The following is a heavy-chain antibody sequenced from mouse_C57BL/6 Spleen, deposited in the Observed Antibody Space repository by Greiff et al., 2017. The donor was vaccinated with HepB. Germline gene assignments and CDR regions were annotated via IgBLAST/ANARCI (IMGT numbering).Heavy chain of an antibody. J-gene: IGHJ2*01. Sequence: QVQLQQSGPELVKPGASVKISCKASGYAFSSSWMNWVKQRPGKGLEWIGRIYPGDGDTNYNGKFKGKATLTADKSSSTAYMQLSSLTSEDSSVYFCARSPRQLSLDYWGQGTTLTVSS. CDR2: IYPGDGDT. CDR3: ARSPRQLSLDY. CDR1: GYAFSSSW. D-gene: IGHD3-2*02. V-gene: IGHV1-82*01.